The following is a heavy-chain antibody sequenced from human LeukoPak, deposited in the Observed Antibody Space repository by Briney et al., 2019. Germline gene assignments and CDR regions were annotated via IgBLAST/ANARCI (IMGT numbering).Heavy chain of an antibody. J-gene: IGHJ4*02. CDR1: GGTFSSHA. CDR2: IIPIFGTA. V-gene: IGHV1-69*01. Sequence: SVQVSCKASGGTFSSHAISWVRQAPGQGLEWMGGIIPIFGTANYAQKFQGRVTVTADESTSIVYMELSSLRSEDTAVYYCATSLQYHSMTFDSWGQGTLVTVSS. D-gene: IGHD5-24*01. CDR3: ATSLQYHSMTFDS.